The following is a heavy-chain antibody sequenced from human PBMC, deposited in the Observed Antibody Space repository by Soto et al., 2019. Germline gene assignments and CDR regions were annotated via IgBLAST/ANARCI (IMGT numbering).Heavy chain of an antibody. J-gene: IGHJ4*02. CDR3: AKEPVGMAVAGSTLDN. CDR2: INFSGTST. Sequence: EVQLLESGGGLVQPGGSLRLSCAASGFTFRTSAMSWVRQAPGKGLEWVSAINFSGTSTYYADSVKGRFTISRDNSKNTLELQMNSLRAEDTAVYHWAKEPVGMAVAGSTLDNWGQGTLVTVSS. CDR1: GFTFRTSA. D-gene: IGHD6-19*01. V-gene: IGHV3-23*01.